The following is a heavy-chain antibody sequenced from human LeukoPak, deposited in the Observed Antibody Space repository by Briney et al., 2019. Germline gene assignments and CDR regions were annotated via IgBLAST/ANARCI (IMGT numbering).Heavy chain of an antibody. V-gene: IGHV3-23*01. J-gene: IGHJ4*02. Sequence: RGSLRLSCAVSGITLSNYGMSWVRQAPGKGLEWVAGISDRGSRTNYADSVKGRFTISTDHPKNTLYLQMNSLRAEDTAVYFCAKRGVVIRVILVGFHKEAYYFDSWGQGALVTVSS. CDR3: AKRGVVIRVILVGFHKEAYYFDS. CDR2: ISDRGSRT. D-gene: IGHD3-22*01. CDR1: GITLSNYG.